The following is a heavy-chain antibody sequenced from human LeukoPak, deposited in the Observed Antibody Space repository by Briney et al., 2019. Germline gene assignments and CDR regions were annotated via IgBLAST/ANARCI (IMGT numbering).Heavy chain of an antibody. CDR2: ISSSGAYI. J-gene: IGHJ4*02. V-gene: IGHV3-21*01. Sequence: GGSLRLSCAASGFTFSSYNMNWVRQAPGKGLEWVSSISSSGAYIYYADSVKGRFTISRDNAKNSLYLQMNSLRANDTAVYHCARDRHDRRGFDYWGQGTLVTVSS. D-gene: IGHD1-14*01. CDR1: GFTFSSYN. CDR3: ARDRHDRRGFDY.